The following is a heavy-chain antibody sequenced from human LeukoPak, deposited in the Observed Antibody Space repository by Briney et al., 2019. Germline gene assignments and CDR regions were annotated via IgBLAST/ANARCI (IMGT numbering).Heavy chain of an antibody. CDR2: ISSSSSYI. D-gene: IGHD3-3*01. CDR3: ARDDFGVALYSDY. J-gene: IGHJ4*02. V-gene: IGHV3-21*01. Sequence: PGGSLRLSCAASGFTFSSYSMNWVRQAPGKGLEWVSSISSSSSYIYYADSVKGRFTISRDNAKNSLYLQMNSLRAEDTAMYYCARDDFGVALYSDYWGQGTLVTVSS. CDR1: GFTFSSYS.